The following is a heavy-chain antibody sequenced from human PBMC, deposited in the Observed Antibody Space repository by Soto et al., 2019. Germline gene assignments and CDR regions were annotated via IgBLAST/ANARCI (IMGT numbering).Heavy chain of an antibody. Sequence: PSETLSLTCTVSGGSISSSSYYWGWIRQPPGKGLEWIGSIYYSGSTYYNPSLKSRVTISVDTSKNQFSLKLSSVTAADTAVYYCARSPPAYGSGSYIWFDPWGQGTLVTVSS. CDR3: ARSPPAYGSGSYIWFDP. V-gene: IGHV4-39*07. J-gene: IGHJ5*02. CDR1: GGSISSSSYY. D-gene: IGHD3-10*01. CDR2: IYYSGST.